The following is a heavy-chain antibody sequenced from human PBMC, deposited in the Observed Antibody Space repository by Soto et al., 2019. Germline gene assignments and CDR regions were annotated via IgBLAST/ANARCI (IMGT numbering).Heavy chain of an antibody. Sequence: GSLRLSCAASGFIFNTYSMDWVRQAPGKGLEWVASISPSGSYMYYGDSLKGRFTVSRDNAKNSLYLQMDSLRADDTAIYYCARFGLVTFDCWGQGTLVTVSS. J-gene: IGHJ4*02. CDR2: ISPSGSYM. CDR3: ARFGLVTFDC. V-gene: IGHV3-21*01. D-gene: IGHD3-3*01. CDR1: GFIFNTYS.